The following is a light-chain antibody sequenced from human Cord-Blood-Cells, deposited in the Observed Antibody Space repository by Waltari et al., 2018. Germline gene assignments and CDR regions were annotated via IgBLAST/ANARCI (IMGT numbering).Light chain of an antibody. CDR3: QQYNSTPRT. Sequence: EIVITLSPASLSVSPGESPTPSCRASQRISSNLAWYQQKPGKAPRLLIYGASTRATGIPARFSGSGSGTEFTLTISSLQSEDFAIYYCQQYNSTPRTFGQGTKVEIK. V-gene: IGKV3-15*01. J-gene: IGKJ1*01. CDR2: GAS. CDR1: QRISSN.